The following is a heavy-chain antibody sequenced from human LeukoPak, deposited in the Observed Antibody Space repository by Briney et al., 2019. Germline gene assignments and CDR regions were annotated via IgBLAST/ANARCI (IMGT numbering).Heavy chain of an antibody. Sequence: SETLSLTCTVSDGSMRSHYWSWIRQPPGKGLEWIGYIYTSGGTNYIPSLKGRVTISIDTSKNQFSLKLSSVTAADSAVYYCARLTRLSTSPDRYYLDYWGQGTLVTVSS. CDR2: IYTSGGT. CDR1: DGSMRSHY. V-gene: IGHV4-4*09. D-gene: IGHD6-6*01. J-gene: IGHJ4*02. CDR3: ARLTRLSTSPDRYYLDY.